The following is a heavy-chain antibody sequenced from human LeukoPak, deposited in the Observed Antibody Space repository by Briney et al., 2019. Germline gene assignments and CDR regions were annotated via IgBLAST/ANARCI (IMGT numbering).Heavy chain of an antibody. D-gene: IGHD3-16*01. J-gene: IGHJ5*01. Sequence: GESLRLSCAASGFSFSEYAMTWVRQAPGKGLEWVSTISGSGSVTYYPDSVKGRFTISGDNSRDTVSLQLNNLRADDTAFYYCAKGRGSPNWYDFWGQGTLVTVSS. CDR1: GFSFSEYA. CDR3: AKGRGSPNWYDF. CDR2: ISGSGSVT. V-gene: IGHV3-23*01.